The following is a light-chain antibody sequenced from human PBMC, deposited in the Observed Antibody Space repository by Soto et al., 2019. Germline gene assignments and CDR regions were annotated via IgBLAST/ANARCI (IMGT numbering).Light chain of an antibody. CDR3: QSYDSSLSGGV. Sequence: QAVVTQPPSVSGAPGQRVTISCTGSSSNIGAGYVVHWYQQLPGTAPKLLIYGNSNRPSGVPDRFSGSKSGTSASLAITGLQAEDEADYYCQSYDSSLSGGVFGGGTKLTVL. J-gene: IGLJ2*01. V-gene: IGLV1-40*01. CDR1: SSNIGAGYV. CDR2: GNS.